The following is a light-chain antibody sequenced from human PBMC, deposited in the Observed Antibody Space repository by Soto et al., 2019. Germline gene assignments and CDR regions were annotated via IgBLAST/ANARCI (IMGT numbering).Light chain of an antibody. CDR1: QVISQGINRY. Sequence: DIQLTHSPSFLSASVGDRVTITCRASQVISQGINRYLTWYQQKPEKAPQLLIYSASTLKSGVPSRLSGSGTGTKFSLTISSLLPEDLAKYYCQHHSSDFMYTLGQGTELEI. CDR2: SAS. J-gene: IGKJ2*01. CDR3: QHHSSDFMYT. V-gene: IGKV1-9*01.